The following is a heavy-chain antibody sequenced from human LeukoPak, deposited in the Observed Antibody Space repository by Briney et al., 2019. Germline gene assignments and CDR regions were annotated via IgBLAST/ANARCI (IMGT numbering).Heavy chain of an antibody. D-gene: IGHD3-3*01. CDR1: GLTFDDYA. J-gene: IGHJ4*02. Sequence: GGSLRLSCAASGLTFDDYAMHWVRQAPGKGLEWVSLISGDGGSTYYADSVKGRFTISRDNSKNSLYLQMNSLRTEDTALYYCAKDTYYATGDYFDYWGQGTLVTVSS. CDR3: AKDTYYATGDYFDY. CDR2: ISGDGGST. V-gene: IGHV3-43*02.